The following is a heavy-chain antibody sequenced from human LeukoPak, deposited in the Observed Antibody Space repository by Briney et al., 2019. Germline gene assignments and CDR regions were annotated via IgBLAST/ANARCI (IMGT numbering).Heavy chain of an antibody. Sequence: NPSETLSLTCTVSGDSISSYFWSWIRQPPGKGLEWIGSIYYSGSTYYNPSLKSRVTISVDTSKNQFSLKLSSVTAADTAVYYCASQSITIFGVVHDWGQGTLVTVSS. CDR3: ASQSITIFGVVHD. CDR2: IYYSGST. J-gene: IGHJ4*02. V-gene: IGHV4-38-2*02. CDR1: GDSISSYF. D-gene: IGHD3-3*01.